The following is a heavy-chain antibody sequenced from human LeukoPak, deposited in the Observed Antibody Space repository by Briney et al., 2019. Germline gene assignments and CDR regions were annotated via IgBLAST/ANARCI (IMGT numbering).Heavy chain of an antibody. Sequence: SETLSLTCALSGYSISSGYHWGWIRQSPGKGLEWIGFMYHSGSTYYDPSLKSRVTISVDTSKNQFSLKLSSVTAADTAVYYCARRIVSSSSGFDYWGQGTLVTASS. CDR1: GYSISSGYH. D-gene: IGHD6-6*01. V-gene: IGHV4-38-2*01. CDR3: ARRIVSSSSGFDY. J-gene: IGHJ4*02. CDR2: MYHSGST.